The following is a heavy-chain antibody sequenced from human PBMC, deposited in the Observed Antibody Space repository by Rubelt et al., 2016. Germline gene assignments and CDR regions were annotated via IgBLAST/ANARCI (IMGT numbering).Heavy chain of an antibody. J-gene: IGHJ4*02. Sequence: EVQLLESGGGLVQPGGSLRLSCAASGFTFSSYAMSWVRQAPGKGLEWVSSISGSGGDTYYADSVKGRFTISRDNSKNTLDLQMNSLRAEDTALYSCAKVRSEVVEAALNYWGQGTLVTVSS. CDR2: ISGSGGDT. D-gene: IGHD2-15*01. CDR3: AKVRSEVVEAALNY. V-gene: IGHV3-23*01. CDR1: GFTFSSYA.